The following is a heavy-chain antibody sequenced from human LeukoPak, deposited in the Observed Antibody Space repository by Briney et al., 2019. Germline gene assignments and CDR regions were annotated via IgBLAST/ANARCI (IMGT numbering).Heavy chain of an antibody. J-gene: IGHJ4*02. Sequence: GSLSLSCAAFGFTFSSYWMHWVRHAPGKGLLWVARINGAQSDTIYADSVKGRLTISRDNAKNTLYLQMNSLRAEDTAVYYCARAINYNLIDYWGQGTPVTVSS. V-gene: IGHV3-74*01. D-gene: IGHD4-11*01. CDR1: GFTFSSYW. CDR2: INGAQSDT. CDR3: ARAINYNLIDY.